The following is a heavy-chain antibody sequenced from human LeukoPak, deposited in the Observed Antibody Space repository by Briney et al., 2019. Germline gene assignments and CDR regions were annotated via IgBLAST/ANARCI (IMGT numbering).Heavy chain of an antibody. CDR2: IDSDGSTT. Sequence: GGSLRLSCVASGFTFSNARMSWVRQAPGKGLVWVSRIDSDGSTTSYADSVKGRFTISRDNAKNTLYLQMNSLRAEDTAVYYCARDEQHLVPFDYWGQGTLVTVSS. J-gene: IGHJ4*02. D-gene: IGHD6-13*01. CDR3: ARDEQHLVPFDY. CDR1: GFTFSNAR. V-gene: IGHV3-74*01.